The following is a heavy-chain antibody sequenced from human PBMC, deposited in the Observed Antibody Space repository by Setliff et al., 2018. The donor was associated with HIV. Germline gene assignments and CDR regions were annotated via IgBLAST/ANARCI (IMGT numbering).Heavy chain of an antibody. Sequence: SETLSLTCTVSGGSISSGRDYWSWIRQPAGXGLEWIGHIYTSGSTNYNPSLKSRVTISVDTSKNQFSLKLSSVTAADTAMYYCARDLTIPHDFWSRPFDIWGQGTMVTVSS. V-gene: IGHV4-61*09. CDR3: ARDLTIPHDFWSRPFDI. CDR1: GGSISSGRDY. CDR2: IYTSGST. D-gene: IGHD3-3*01. J-gene: IGHJ3*02.